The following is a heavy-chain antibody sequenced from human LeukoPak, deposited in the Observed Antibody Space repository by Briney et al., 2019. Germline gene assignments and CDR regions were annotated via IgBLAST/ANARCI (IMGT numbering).Heavy chain of an antibody. Sequence: GGSLRLSCAASGFTFSSYSMNWVRQAPGKGLEWVSSISSSSSYIYYADSAKGRFTISRDNAKNSLYLQMNSLRAEDTAVYYCARGRDIVVVPAAVASGFDPWGQGTLVTVSS. D-gene: IGHD2-2*01. CDR1: GFTFSSYS. J-gene: IGHJ5*02. CDR3: ARGRDIVVVPAAVASGFDP. CDR2: ISSSSSYI. V-gene: IGHV3-21*01.